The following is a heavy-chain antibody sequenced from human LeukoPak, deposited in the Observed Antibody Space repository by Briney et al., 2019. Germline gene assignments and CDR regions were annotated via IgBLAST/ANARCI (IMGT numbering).Heavy chain of an antibody. CDR1: GFTFSSYS. D-gene: IGHD1-26*01. CDR3: ASARELLAFDI. J-gene: IGHJ3*02. CDR2: ISSSSSTI. Sequence: GGSLRLSCAASGFTFSSYSMNWVRQAPGKGLEWVSYISSSSSTIYYADSVKGRFTISRDNAKNSLYLQMNSLRAEDTAVYYCASARELLAFDIWGQGTMVTVSS. V-gene: IGHV3-48*04.